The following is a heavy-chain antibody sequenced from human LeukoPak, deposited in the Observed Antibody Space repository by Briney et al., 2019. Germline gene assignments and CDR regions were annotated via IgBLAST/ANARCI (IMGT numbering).Heavy chain of an antibody. CDR3: ARAPLILNAESSYYFDY. CDR1: GGTFSSYA. Sequence: GASVKASCKASGGTFSSYAISWVRQAPGQGLEWMGKIIPIFGTANYAQKFQGRVTITTDESTSTAYMELSSLRSEDTAVYYCARAPLILNAESSYYFDYWGQGTLVTVSS. V-gene: IGHV1-69*05. D-gene: IGHD3-9*01. J-gene: IGHJ4*02. CDR2: IIPIFGTA.